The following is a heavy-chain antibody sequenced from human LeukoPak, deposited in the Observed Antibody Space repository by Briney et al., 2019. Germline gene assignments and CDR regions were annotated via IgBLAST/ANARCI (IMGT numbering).Heavy chain of an antibody. V-gene: IGHV1-18*01. J-gene: IGHJ6*03. CDR2: ISAYNGNT. D-gene: IGHD2-2*01. CDR3: ARVDVVVPAAHDDYYYYYMDV. Sequence: ASVKVSCKASGYTFTSYGISWVRQAPGQGLEWMGWISAYNGNTNYAQKLQGRVTMTTDTSTSTAYMELWSLRSDDTAVYYCARVDVVVPAAHDDYYYYYMDVWGKGTTDTVSS. CDR1: GYTFTSYG.